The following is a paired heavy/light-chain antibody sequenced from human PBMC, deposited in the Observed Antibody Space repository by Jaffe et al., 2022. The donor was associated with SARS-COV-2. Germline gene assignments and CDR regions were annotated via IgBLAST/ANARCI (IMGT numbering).Light chain of an antibody. CDR1: QSVSSSY. J-gene: IGKJ4*01. V-gene: IGKV3-20*01. Sequence: EIVLTQSPGTLSLSPGERATLSCRASQSVSSSYLAWYQQKPGQAPRLLIYGASSRATGIPDRFSGSGSGTDFTLTISRLEPEDFAVYYCQQYGSSPSAFGGGTKVEIK. CDR2: GAS. CDR3: QQYGSSPSA.
Heavy chain of an antibody. CDR3: AKFTGGYTYGYNAYFDY. J-gene: IGHJ4*02. D-gene: IGHD5-18*01. CDR2: ISGSGGST. CDR1: GFTFSSYA. V-gene: IGHV3-23*01. Sequence: EVQLLESGGGLVQPGGSLRLSCAASGFTFSSYAMSWVRQAPGKGLEWVSAISGSGGSTYDADSVKGRFTISRDNSKNTLYLQMNSLRAEDTAVYNCAKFTGGYTYGYNAYFDYWGQGTLVTVSS.